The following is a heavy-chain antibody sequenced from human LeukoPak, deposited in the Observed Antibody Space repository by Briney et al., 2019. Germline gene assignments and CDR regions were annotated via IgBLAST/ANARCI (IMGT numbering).Heavy chain of an antibody. CDR3: ARDDTSVHFFDY. CDR1: GFTFDDYA. Sequence: GGSLRLSCADSGFTFDDYAMHWVRQAPGKGLEWVSGISWNSGSVGYADSVKGRFTISRDNAKRSLYLQMNTLRAEDTAVYYCARDDTSVHFFDYWGQGTLVTVSS. D-gene: IGHD1-1*01. CDR2: ISWNSGSV. V-gene: IGHV3-9*01. J-gene: IGHJ4*02.